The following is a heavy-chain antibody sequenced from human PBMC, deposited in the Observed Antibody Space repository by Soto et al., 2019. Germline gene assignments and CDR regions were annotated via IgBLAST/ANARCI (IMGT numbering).Heavy chain of an antibody. Sequence: GASVKVSCKTSGGTFSSYAISWVRQAPGQGLEWMGGIVPIVDTSTYAQKFQGRVTITADESTSTVYMELSSLRSDDTAVYYCARHKNDLLTTYSDLDYWGQGTLVTVSS. CDR2: IVPIVDTS. J-gene: IGHJ4*02. V-gene: IGHV1-69*13. D-gene: IGHD3-9*01. CDR1: GGTFSSYA. CDR3: ARHKNDLLTTYSDLDY.